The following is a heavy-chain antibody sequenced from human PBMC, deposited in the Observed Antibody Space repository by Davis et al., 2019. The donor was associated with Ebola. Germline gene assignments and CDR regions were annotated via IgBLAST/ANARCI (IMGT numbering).Heavy chain of an antibody. CDR2: IYHSGST. D-gene: IGHD2-2*01. J-gene: IGHJ6*02. CDR3: ASSNQLLWYYYGMDV. Sequence: SETLSLTCAVSGGSISSSNWWSWVRQPPGKGLEWIGEIYHSGSTNYNPSLKSRVTISVDKSKNQFSLKLSSVTAADTAVYYCASSNQLLWYYYGMDVWGQGTTVTVSS. V-gene: IGHV4-4*02. CDR1: GGSISSSNW.